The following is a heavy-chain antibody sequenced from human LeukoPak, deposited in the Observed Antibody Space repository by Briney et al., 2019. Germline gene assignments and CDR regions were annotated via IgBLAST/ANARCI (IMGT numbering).Heavy chain of an antibody. Sequence: GGSLRLSCAASGFTFNNYALIWVRQGPVKGLEWVSAIRGSGLTTFYADSVKGRFTISRDNSKNTLYLQMNSLRAEDTAEYYCAKRGGTESFNYFYYMDVWGKGTTVTVSS. CDR3: AKRGGTESFNYFYYMDV. V-gene: IGHV3-23*01. CDR2: IRGSGLTT. J-gene: IGHJ6*03. D-gene: IGHD2-15*01. CDR1: GFTFNNYA.